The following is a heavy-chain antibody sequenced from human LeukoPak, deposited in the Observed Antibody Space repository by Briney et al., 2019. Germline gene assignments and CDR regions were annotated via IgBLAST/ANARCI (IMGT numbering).Heavy chain of an antibody. J-gene: IGHJ4*02. CDR3: ARVHSGYGPDYIDH. D-gene: IGHD5-12*01. CDR2: ISSTSGFI. Sequence: GGSLRLSCAASGFTFSSDSMNWVRQAPGKGLEWVSSISSTSGFISYADSVRGRFTISRDNAKSSLYLQMNSLRAEDTALYYCARVHSGYGPDYIDHWGQGTPVTVSS. V-gene: IGHV3-21*06. CDR1: GFTFSSDS.